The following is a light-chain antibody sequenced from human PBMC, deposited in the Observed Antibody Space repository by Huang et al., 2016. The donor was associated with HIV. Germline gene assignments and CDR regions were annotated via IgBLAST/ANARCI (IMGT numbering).Light chain of an antibody. CDR3: MQATHWPWT. CDR2: RVS. V-gene: IGKV2-30*02. Sequence: DVVMTQTPLSLPVTLGQPASVSCGSSQSLVHSDGNTYLIWFQQRPGQSPRRLIYRVSNRDAGVPDRFSGSGSGTDFTLKLSRVEAEDVGIYYCMQATHWPWTFGQGTKVEIK. J-gene: IGKJ1*01. CDR1: QSLVHSDGNTY.